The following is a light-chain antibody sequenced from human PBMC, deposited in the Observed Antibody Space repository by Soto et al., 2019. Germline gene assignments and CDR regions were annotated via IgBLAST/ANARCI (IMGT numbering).Light chain of an antibody. V-gene: IGKV3-20*01. CDR3: QQYGSSPRT. Sequence: EIVLTQSPGTLSFSPGERATLSCRASRSVSSTYLAWYQQKPGQAPRLLIYDASSRATGIPDRFSGSGSGTDFTLTISRLEPEDFAAYYCQQYGSSPRTFGQGTKLEIK. J-gene: IGKJ2*01. CDR2: DAS. CDR1: RSVSSTY.